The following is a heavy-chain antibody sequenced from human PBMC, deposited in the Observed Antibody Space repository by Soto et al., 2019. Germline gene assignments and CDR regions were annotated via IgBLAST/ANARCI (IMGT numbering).Heavy chain of an antibody. D-gene: IGHD1-26*01. J-gene: IGHJ4*02. V-gene: IGHV3-53*01. CDR3: ARNFEGATLFDY. Sequence: PGGSLRLSCAASGFTVSNNYMSWVRQAPGKGLEWVSVIYSGGSTYYADSVKGRFTISRDNSKNTLYLQMNSLRAEDTAVYYCARNFEGATLFDYWGQGTLVTVSS. CDR2: IYSGGST. CDR1: GFTVSNNY.